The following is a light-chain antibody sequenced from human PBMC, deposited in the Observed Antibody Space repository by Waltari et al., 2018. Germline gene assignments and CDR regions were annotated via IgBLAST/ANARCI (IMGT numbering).Light chain of an antibody. V-gene: IGKV3-11*01. CDR1: QSVTNY. CDR3: QQRRDWPLT. J-gene: IGKJ4*01. CDR2: DTS. Sequence: DIVLTQSPAILSLSPGERASLSCRASQSVTNYLAWYQQKPGPAPRLLIYDTSNRATGIPARFSGSGFGTDCTLTISSLEPEDFAVYYCQQRRDWPLTFGGGTKVEIK.